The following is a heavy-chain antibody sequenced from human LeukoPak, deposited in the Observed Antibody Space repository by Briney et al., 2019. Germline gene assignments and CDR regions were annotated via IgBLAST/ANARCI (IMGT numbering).Heavy chain of an antibody. CDR1: GYTFTGYY. CDR2: INPNSGGT. V-gene: IGHV1-2*06. J-gene: IGHJ6*03. CDR3: ARGTINGRDFYYMDV. D-gene: IGHD2-8*01. Sequence: VASVKVSCKASGYTFTGYYMHWVRQAPGQGLEWMGRINPNSGGTNYAQKFQGRVTMTRDTSISTAYMELSRLRSDDTAVYYCARGTINGRDFYYMDVWGRGTTVIVSS.